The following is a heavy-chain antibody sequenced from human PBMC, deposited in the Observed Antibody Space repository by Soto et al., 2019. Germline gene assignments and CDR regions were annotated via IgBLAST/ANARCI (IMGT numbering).Heavy chain of an antibody. CDR1: GGTFSSYT. J-gene: IGHJ6*02. CDR3: AVPYCGGDCYSDSTTNYYYYGMDV. D-gene: IGHD2-21*02. CDR2: IIPILGIA. Sequence: QVQLVQSGAEVKKPGSSVKVSCKASGGTFSSYTISWVRQAPGQGLEWMGRIIPILGIANYAQKFEGRVTITADKSTSTAYMELSSLRSEDTAVYYCAVPYCGGDCYSDSTTNYYYYGMDVWGQGTTVTVSS. V-gene: IGHV1-69*02.